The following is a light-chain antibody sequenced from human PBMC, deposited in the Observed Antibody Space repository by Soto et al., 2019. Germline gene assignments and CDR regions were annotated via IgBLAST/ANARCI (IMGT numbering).Light chain of an antibody. Sequence: QSVPTQPPPAAGSPGQSVTISCTGTNRDVGGYNYVSWYQQHPGKAPKLMIYELSKRPSGVPDRFSGSKSGNTASLTVSGLQAEDEADYYCSSYAGSTNFVVFGGGTKLTVL. J-gene: IGLJ2*01. CDR1: NRDVGGYNY. CDR2: ELS. V-gene: IGLV2-8*01. CDR3: SSYAGSTNFVV.